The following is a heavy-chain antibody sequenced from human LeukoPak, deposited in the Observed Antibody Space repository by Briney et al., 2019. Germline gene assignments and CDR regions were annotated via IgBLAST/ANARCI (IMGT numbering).Heavy chain of an antibody. V-gene: IGHV7-4-1*02. CDR3: ARAGYYGSGSYYTKDYYYYGMDV. CDR1: GYTFTNYT. CDR2: INTNTGNP. D-gene: IGHD3-10*01. J-gene: IGHJ6*02. Sequence: ASVTVSCKASGYTFTNYTMNWVRQAPGQGLEWMGWINTNTGNPTYAQGFAGRFFFSLDTSVSTAYLQISSLKAEDTAVYYCARAGYYGSGSYYTKDYYYYGMDVWGQGTTVTVSS.